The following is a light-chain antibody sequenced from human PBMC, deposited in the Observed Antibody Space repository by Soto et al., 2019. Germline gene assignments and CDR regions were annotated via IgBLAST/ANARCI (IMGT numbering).Light chain of an antibody. CDR2: KAS. V-gene: IGKV1-5*03. CDR3: QQYNSYSSST. CDR1: QSIKTW. J-gene: IGKJ2*01. Sequence: DIQMAQSPSTLSASVGDRVTITCRASQSIKTWLAWYQQEPGKAPKLLISKASTLESGVPSRFSGSGSGTEFTLTISSLRPDDSATYYCQQYNSYSSSTFGQGTKLEIK.